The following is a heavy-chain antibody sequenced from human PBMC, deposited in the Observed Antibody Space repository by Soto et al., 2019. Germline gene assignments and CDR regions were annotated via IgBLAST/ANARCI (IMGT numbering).Heavy chain of an antibody. Sequence: GASVKVSCKASGCTFSSYAISWVRQAPGQGLEWMGGIIPIFGTANYAQKFQGRVTITADESTSPAYMELSSLRAEDTAVYYSASTKCSDPYYYYGMDVWGQGTTVTVSS. V-gene: IGHV1-69*13. D-gene: IGHD6-19*01. J-gene: IGHJ6*02. CDR2: IIPIFGTA. CDR1: GCTFSSYA. CDR3: ASTKCSDPYYYYGMDV.